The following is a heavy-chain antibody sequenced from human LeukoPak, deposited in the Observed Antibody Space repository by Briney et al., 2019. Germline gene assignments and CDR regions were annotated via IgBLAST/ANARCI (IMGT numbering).Heavy chain of an antibody. V-gene: IGHV1-2*02. CDR3: ARGPGGRSGYYPLEDYYYYYYMDV. CDR2: INPNTGGT. J-gene: IGHJ6*03. Sequence: ASVKVSCKASGYTFSDYYIFWVRQAPGQGLEWMGWINPNTGGTKFAQEFQGRVTMTRDTSISTAYMELTSLDSDDTAVYFCARGPGGRSGYYPLEDYYYYYYMDVWGKGTTVTVSS. D-gene: IGHD3-22*01. CDR1: GYTFSDYY.